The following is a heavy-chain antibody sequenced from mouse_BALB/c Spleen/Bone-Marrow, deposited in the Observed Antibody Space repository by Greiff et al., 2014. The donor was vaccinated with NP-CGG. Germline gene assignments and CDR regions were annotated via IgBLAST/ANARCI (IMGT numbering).Heavy chain of an antibody. CDR1: GFSFTSYG. D-gene: IGHD1-2*01. CDR3: ARGSTTATFAY. Sequence: VQGVESGPGLVAPSQSLSITCTVSGFSFTSYGVHWVRQPPGKGLEWLGVICAGGSTNYNSALMSRLSISKDNSKSQVFLKMNSLQTDDTAMYYCARGSTTATFAYWGQGTLVTVSA. J-gene: IGHJ3*01. V-gene: IGHV2-9*02. CDR2: ICAGGST.